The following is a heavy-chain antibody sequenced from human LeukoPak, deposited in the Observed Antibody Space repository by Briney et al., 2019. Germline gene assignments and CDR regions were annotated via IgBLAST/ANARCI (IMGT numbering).Heavy chain of an antibody. V-gene: IGHV3-30*04. J-gene: IGHJ4*02. CDR2: ISYDGSNK. D-gene: IGHD4-23*01. CDR3: AISGNGDYFDY. CDR1: GFTFSSYA. Sequence: PGGSLRLSCAASGFTFSSYAMSWVRQAPGKGLEWVAVISYDGSNKYYADSVKGRFTISRDNSKNTLYLQMNSLRAEDTAVYYCAISGNGDYFDYWGQGTLVTVSS.